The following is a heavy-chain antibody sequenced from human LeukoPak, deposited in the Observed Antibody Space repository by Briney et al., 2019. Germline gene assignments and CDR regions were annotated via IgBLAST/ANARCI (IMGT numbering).Heavy chain of an antibody. CDR1: GGSISSYY. CDR3: ARDRGVRGVRAYYFDY. Sequence: SQTLSLTCTVSGGSISSYYWSWIRQPPGKGLEWIGYIYYSGSTNYNPSLKSRVTISVDTSKNQFSLKLSSVTAADTAVYYCARDRGVRGVRAYYFDYWGQGTLVTVSS. CDR2: IYYSGST. V-gene: IGHV4-59*01. J-gene: IGHJ4*02. D-gene: IGHD3-10*01.